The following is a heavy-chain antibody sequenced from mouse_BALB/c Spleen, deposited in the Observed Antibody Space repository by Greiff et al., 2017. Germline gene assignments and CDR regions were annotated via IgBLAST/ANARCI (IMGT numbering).Heavy chain of an antibody. V-gene: IGHV3-8*02. D-gene: IGHD2-4*01. CDR3: ARGIYYDYDDGGYAMDY. J-gene: IGHJ4*01. Sequence: EVQRVESGPSLVKPSQTLSLTCSVTGDSITSGYWNWIRKFPGNKLEYMGYISYSGSTYYNPSLKSRISITRDTSKNQYYLQLNSVTTEDTATYYCARGIYYDYDDGGYAMDYWGQGTSVTVSS. CDR2: ISYSGST. CDR1: GDSITSGY.